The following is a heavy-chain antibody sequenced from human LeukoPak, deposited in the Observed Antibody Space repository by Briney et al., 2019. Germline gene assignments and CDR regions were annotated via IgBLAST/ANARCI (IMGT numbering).Heavy chain of an antibody. CDR1: GFTFDDYA. CDR3: AKDDGSGANYYYGMDV. CDR2: ISWNSGSI. D-gene: IGHD3-10*01. V-gene: IGHV3-9*01. Sequence: GRSLRLSCAAPGFTFDDYAMHWVRQAPGKGLEWVSGISWNSGSIGYADSVKGRFTISRDNAKNSLYLQMNSLRAEDTALYYCAKDDGSGANYYYGMDVWGQGTTVTVSS. J-gene: IGHJ6*02.